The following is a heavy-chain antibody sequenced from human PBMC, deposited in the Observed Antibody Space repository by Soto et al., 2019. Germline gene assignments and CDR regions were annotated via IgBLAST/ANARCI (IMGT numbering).Heavy chain of an antibody. CDR1: GYTFTSYD. J-gene: IGHJ6*02. Sequence: QVQLVQSGAEVKKPGASVKVSCKASGYTFTSYDINWVRQAPGQGLEWMGWMNTNSGNTGYAQKFQGRVTMTRNTSISTAYMELRSLRSEAQAVYYCAREKTSDGMDVCGQGTTVPASS. V-gene: IGHV1-8*01. CDR3: AREKTSDGMDV. CDR2: MNTNSGNT.